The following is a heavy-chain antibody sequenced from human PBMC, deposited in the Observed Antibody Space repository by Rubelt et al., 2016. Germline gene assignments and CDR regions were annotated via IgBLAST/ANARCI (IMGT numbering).Heavy chain of an antibody. Sequence: QVQLQESGPGLVKPSQTLSLTCTVSGGSISSGGYYWGWIRQPPGKGLEWIGSIYYSGSTYYNPSLKSRVTISVDTSKNQFSLKLSSVTAADTAVYYCARYYDSSGVAADWGQGTLVTVSS. J-gene: IGHJ4*02. D-gene: IGHD3-22*01. V-gene: IGHV4-39*01. CDR3: ARYYDSSGVAAD. CDR1: GGSISSGGYY. CDR2: IYYSGST.